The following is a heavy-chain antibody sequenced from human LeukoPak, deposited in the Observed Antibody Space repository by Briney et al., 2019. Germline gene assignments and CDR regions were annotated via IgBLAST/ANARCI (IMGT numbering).Heavy chain of an antibody. CDR3: ARSRGIPDAFDM. CDR1: GFTVVTNY. CDR2: IYSGGSK. J-gene: IGHJ3*02. V-gene: IGHV3-53*01. Sequence: AGGSLRLSCAASGFTVVTNYINWVRQPPGKGLEWVSVIYSGGSKYYADSVKGRFTTSRDNSKNTVYLQMNSLRAEDTAVYYCARSRGIPDAFDMWGLGTMVTVSS. D-gene: IGHD2-21*01.